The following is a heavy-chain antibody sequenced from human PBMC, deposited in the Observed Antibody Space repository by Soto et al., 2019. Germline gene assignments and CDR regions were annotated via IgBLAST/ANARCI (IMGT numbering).Heavy chain of an antibody. D-gene: IGHD6-13*01. J-gene: IGHJ4*02. Sequence: EVQLVESGGGLVQPGGSLRLSCAASGFTFSSYWMRWVRQAPGKGLEWVANIKQDGSEKYYVDSVKGRFTISRDNAKNSLYLQMNCLRAEDTAVYYCARAIAAARFDYWGQGTLVTVSS. CDR1: GFTFSSYW. V-gene: IGHV3-7*05. CDR2: IKQDGSEK. CDR3: ARAIAAARFDY.